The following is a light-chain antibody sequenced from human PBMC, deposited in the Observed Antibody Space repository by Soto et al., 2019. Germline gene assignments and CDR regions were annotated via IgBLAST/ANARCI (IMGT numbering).Light chain of an antibody. CDR2: GAS. Sequence: EIVLTQSPGTLSLSPWEIATLSCRASQSVSNNYLAWYQQKPGQAPRLLIYGASNRATGIPDRFSGSGSGTDFTLTISRLEPEDFAVYYCQQYGDSPWTFGQGTKVDIK. V-gene: IGKV3-20*01. CDR1: QSVSNNY. J-gene: IGKJ1*01. CDR3: QQYGDSPWT.